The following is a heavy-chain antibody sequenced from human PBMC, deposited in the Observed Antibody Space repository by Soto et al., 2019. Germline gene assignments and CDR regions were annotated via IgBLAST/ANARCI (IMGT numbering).Heavy chain of an antibody. CDR2: IYYSGST. CDR1: GGSISSYY. Sequence: PSETLSLTCTVSGGSISSYYWSWIRQPPGKGLEWIGYIYYSGSTNYNPSLKSRVTISVDTSKNQFSLKLSSVTAADTAVYYCARDLTIAAAGHRGLDPWGQGTLVTVSS. D-gene: IGHD6-13*01. J-gene: IGHJ5*02. V-gene: IGHV4-59*01. CDR3: ARDLTIAAAGHRGLDP.